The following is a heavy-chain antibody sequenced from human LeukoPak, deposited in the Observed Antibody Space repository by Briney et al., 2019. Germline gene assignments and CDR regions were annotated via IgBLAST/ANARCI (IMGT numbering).Heavy chain of an antibody. Sequence: SSETLSLTCTVSGGSISSSSYYWGWIRQPPGKGLEWIGSIYYSGSTYYNPSLKSRVTISVDTSKNQFSLKLSSVTAADTAVYYCARRPIAARLSRSYYYMDVWGKGTTVTVSS. J-gene: IGHJ6*03. D-gene: IGHD6-6*01. CDR3: ARRPIAARLSRSYYYMDV. CDR1: GGSISSSSYY. CDR2: IYYSGST. V-gene: IGHV4-39*01.